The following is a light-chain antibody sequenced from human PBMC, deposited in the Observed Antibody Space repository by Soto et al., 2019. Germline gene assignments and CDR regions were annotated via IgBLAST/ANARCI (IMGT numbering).Light chain of an antibody. CDR3: QQHHDFPYT. J-gene: IGKJ2*01. Sequence: DIQMTQSPSSLSASVGDRVTITCQASQDIQNYINWYQHTPGKAPKLLIFDASNLQPGVASRFSGRASGTDFFHTISSLHPEDFATYFCQQHHDFPYTFGQGTKLDIK. CDR1: QDIQNY. V-gene: IGKV1-33*01. CDR2: DAS.